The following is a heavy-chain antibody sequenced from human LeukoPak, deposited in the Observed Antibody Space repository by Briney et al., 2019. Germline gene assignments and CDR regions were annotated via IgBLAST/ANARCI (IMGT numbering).Heavy chain of an antibody. CDR2: INAGNGNT. CDR3: ARVSRASLQTLDY. V-gene: IGHV1-3*01. J-gene: IGHJ4*02. Sequence: ASVKVSCKASGYTFTSYAMHWVRQAPGQRLEWMGWINAGNGNTKYSQKFQGRVTITRDTSASTAYMELSSLRSEDTAVYYCARVSRASLQTLDYWGQGTLVTVSS. CDR1: GYTFTSYA.